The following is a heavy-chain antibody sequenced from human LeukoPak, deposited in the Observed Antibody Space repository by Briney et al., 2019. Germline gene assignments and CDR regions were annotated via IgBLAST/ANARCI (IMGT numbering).Heavy chain of an antibody. CDR2: INPNSGGT. Sequence: ASVKVSCKASGYTFTGYYMHWVRQAPGQGLEWMGWINPNSGGTNYAQKFQGWVTMTRDTSISTAYMELSRLRSDDTAVYYCVRGSDSSGYFYFDYWGQGTLVTVSS. V-gene: IGHV1-2*04. CDR3: VRGSDSSGYFYFDY. CDR1: GYTFTGYY. D-gene: IGHD3-22*01. J-gene: IGHJ4*02.